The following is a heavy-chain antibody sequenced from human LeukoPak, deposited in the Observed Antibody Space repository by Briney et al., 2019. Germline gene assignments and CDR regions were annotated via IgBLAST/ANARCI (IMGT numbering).Heavy chain of an antibody. CDR1: GGSFSSYA. CDR3: ARQGPYYYYYYMDV. J-gene: IGHJ6*03. V-gene: IGHV1-69*05. Sequence: SVKVSCKASGGSFSSYAISWVRQAPGQGLEWMGGIIPIFGTANYAQKFQGRVTITTDESTSTAYMELSSLRSEDTAVYYCARQGPYYYYYYMDVWGKGTTVTVSS. CDR2: IIPIFGTA.